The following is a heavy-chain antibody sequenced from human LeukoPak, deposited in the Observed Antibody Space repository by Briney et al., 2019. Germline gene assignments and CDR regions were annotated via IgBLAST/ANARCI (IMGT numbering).Heavy chain of an antibody. CDR3: ARGGYYYDTFPFDY. Sequence: SETLSLTCTVSGGSISSYYWSWIRQPPGKGLEWIGCIYYSGSTNYNPSLKSRVTISVDTSKNQFSLKLSSVTAADTAVYYCARGGYYYDTFPFDYWGQGTLVTVSS. CDR2: IYYSGST. V-gene: IGHV4-59*01. CDR1: GGSISSYY. D-gene: IGHD3-22*01. J-gene: IGHJ4*02.